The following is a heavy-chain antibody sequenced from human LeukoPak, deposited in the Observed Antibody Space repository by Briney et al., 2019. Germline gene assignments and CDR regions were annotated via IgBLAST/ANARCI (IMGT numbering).Heavy chain of an antibody. CDR2: IYYSGST. CDR1: GGSISSYY. V-gene: IGHV4-59*01. J-gene: IGHJ5*02. Sequence: SETLFLTCTVSGGSISSYYWSWIRQPPGKGLEWIGYIYYSGSTNYNPSLKSRVTISVDTSKNQFSLKLSSVTAADTAVYYCARGSYDSSGYARFDPWGQGTLVTVSS. D-gene: IGHD3-22*01. CDR3: ARGSYDSSGYARFDP.